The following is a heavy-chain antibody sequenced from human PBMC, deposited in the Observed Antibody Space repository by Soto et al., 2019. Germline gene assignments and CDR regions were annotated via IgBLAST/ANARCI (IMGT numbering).Heavy chain of an antibody. CDR3: AKDAIAAAGASVFGWYFDL. D-gene: IGHD6-13*01. Sequence: QVQLVESGGGVVQPGRSLRLSCAASGFTFSSYGMHWVRQAPGKGLEWVAVISYDGSNKYYADSVKGRFTISRDNSKNXLXXQMNSLRAEDTAVYYCAKDAIAAAGASVFGWYFDLWGRGTLVTVSS. V-gene: IGHV3-30*18. CDR2: ISYDGSNK. CDR1: GFTFSSYG. J-gene: IGHJ2*01.